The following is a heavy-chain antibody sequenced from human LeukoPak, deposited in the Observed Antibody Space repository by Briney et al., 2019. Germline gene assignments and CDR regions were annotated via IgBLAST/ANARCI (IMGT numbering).Heavy chain of an antibody. J-gene: IGHJ3*02. CDR1: GFTFSSYS. CDR2: ISSSSSYI. CDR3: ARASYSGSPDDAFDI. D-gene: IGHD1-26*01. Sequence: PGGSLRLSCAASGFTFSSYSMNWVRQAPGKGLEWVSSISSSSSYICYADSVKGRFTISRDNAKNSLYLQMNSLRAEDTAVYYCARASYSGSPDDAFDIWGQGTMVTVS. V-gene: IGHV3-21*01.